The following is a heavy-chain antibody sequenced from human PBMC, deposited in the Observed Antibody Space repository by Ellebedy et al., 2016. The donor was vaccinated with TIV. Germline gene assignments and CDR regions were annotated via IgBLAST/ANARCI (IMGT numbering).Heavy chain of an antibody. J-gene: IGHJ5*02. CDR2: THYSGST. CDR1: GGSISSINYY. Sequence: MPSETLSLTCAVSGGSISSINYYWGWLRQPPGTGLEWIGSTHYSGSTYYNPSLKSRVTISVDTSKNQFSLRLISVTAADAAVYYCARRPLWFGEGCFDPWGQGTLVTVSS. D-gene: IGHD3-10*01. V-gene: IGHV4-39*01. CDR3: ARRPLWFGEGCFDP.